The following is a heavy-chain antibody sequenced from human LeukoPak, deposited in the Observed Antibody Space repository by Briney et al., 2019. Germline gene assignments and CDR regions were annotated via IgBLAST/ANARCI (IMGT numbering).Heavy chain of an antibody. D-gene: IGHD2-2*01. Sequence: ASVTVSCKASGYTFTSYAMNWVRQAPGQGLEWMGWINTNTGNPTYAQGFTGRFVFSLDTSVSTAYLQISSLKAEDTAMYYCARNYCSSTSCYYYYYGMDVWGQGTTVTVSS. J-gene: IGHJ6*02. CDR1: GYTFTSYA. CDR3: ARNYCSSTSCYYYYYGMDV. CDR2: INTNTGNP. V-gene: IGHV7-4-1*02.